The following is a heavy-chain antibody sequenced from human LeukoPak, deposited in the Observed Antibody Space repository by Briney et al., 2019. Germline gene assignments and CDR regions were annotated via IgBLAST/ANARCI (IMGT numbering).Heavy chain of an antibody. J-gene: IGHJ4*02. Sequence: SETLSLTCTVSGGSISSYYWSWIRQPPGKGLEWIGEINHSGSTNYNPSLKSRVTISVDTSKNQFSLKLSSVTAADTAVYYCATSSRHCSSTSCYLFYWGQGTLVTVSS. CDR2: INHSGST. D-gene: IGHD2-2*01. CDR1: GGSISSYY. CDR3: ATSSRHCSSTSCYLFY. V-gene: IGHV4-34*01.